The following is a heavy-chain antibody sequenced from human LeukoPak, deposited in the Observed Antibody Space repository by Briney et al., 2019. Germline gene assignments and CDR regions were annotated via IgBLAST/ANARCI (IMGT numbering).Heavy chain of an antibody. V-gene: IGHV3-15*01. D-gene: IGHD3-16*02. J-gene: IGHJ4*02. CDR1: GFTFSSYA. Sequence: GGSLRLSCAVSGFTFSSYAMSWVRQAPGKGLEWVGRIKSKTDGGTTDYAAPVKGRFTISRDDSKNTLYLQMNSLKTEDTAMYYCTTLYDYVWGSYRSLKYYFDYWGQGTLVTVSS. CDR2: IKSKTDGGTT. CDR3: TTLYDYVWGSYRSLKYYFDY.